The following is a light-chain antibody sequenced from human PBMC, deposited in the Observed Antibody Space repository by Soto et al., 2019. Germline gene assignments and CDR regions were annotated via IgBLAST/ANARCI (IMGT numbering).Light chain of an antibody. J-gene: IGKJ1*01. V-gene: IGKV3-20*01. CDR2: GAS. CDR1: QSVSSAY. CDR3: QQYGAAPQT. Sequence: EIVLTQSPGTLSLSPGERATLSCRASQSVSSAYLAWYQQKPGQAPSLLMFGASNRATGIPDRCSGRGSGTDFTLTISRLEPEDFAVYYCQQYGAAPQTFGQGTKVEIK.